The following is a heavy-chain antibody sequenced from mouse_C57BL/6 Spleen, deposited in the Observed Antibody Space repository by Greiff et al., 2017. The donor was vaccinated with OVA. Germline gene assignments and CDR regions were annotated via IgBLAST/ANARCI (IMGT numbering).Heavy chain of an antibody. V-gene: IGHV1-62-2*01. CDR1: GYTFTEYT. D-gene: IGHD2-3*01. J-gene: IGHJ4*01. Sequence: VQLVESGAELVKPGASVKLSCKASGYTFTEYTIHWVKQRSGQGLEWIGWFYPGSGSIKYNEKFKDKATLTADKSSSTVYMELSRLTSEDSAVYFCARHEDHDGYYLYAMDYWGQGTSVTVSS. CDR3: ARHEDHDGYYLYAMDY. CDR2: FYPGSGSI.